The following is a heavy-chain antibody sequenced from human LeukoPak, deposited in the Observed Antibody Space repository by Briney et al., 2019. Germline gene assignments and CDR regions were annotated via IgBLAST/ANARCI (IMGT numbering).Heavy chain of an antibody. Sequence: SQTLSLTCAISGDSVSSNSAAWNWNRQSPSRGLEWLGRTYYRSKWYNDYAVSVKSRITINPDTSKNQFSLKLSSVTAADTAVYYCARGSFGAVGSEDYWGQGTLVTVSS. CDR2: TYYRSKWYN. V-gene: IGHV6-1*01. CDR3: ARGSFGAVGSEDY. CDR1: GDSVSSNSAA. D-gene: IGHD3-3*01. J-gene: IGHJ4*02.